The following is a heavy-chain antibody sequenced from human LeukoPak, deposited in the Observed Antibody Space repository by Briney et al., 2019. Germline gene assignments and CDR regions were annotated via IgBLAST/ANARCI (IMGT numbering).Heavy chain of an antibody. D-gene: IGHD2-15*01. Sequence: SETLSLTCAVYGGSFSGYYWSWIRQPPGKGLEWIGEINHSGSTNYNPSLKSRVTISVDTSKNQFSLKLSSVTAADTAVYYCARVRYCSGGSCYDCWGQGTLVTVSS. V-gene: IGHV4-34*01. J-gene: IGHJ4*02. CDR1: GGSFSGYY. CDR3: ARVRYCSGGSCYDC. CDR2: INHSGST.